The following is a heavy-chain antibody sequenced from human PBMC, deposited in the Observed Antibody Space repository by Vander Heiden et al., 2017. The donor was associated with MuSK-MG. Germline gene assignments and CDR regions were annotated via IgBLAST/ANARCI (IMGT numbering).Heavy chain of an antibody. D-gene: IGHD4-17*01. CDR2: ISSSSSYI. Sequence: EVQLVESGGGLVKPGGSLRLSCAASGFTFSSYTMNWVRQAPGKGLEWVSSISSSSSYIYYADSVKGRFTISRDNAKNSLYLQMNSLRAEDTAVYYCAMTYGDYALEDPGPLDYWGQGTLVTVSS. J-gene: IGHJ4*02. V-gene: IGHV3-21*01. CDR1: GFTFSSYT. CDR3: AMTYGDYALEDPGPLDY.